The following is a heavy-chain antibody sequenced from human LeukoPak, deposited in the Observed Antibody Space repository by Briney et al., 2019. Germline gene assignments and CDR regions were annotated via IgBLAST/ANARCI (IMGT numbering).Heavy chain of an antibody. J-gene: IGHJ4*02. Sequence: SETLSLTCAVYGGSFSGYYWSWIRQPPGKGLEWIGRIYTSGSTNYNPSLKSRVTMSVDTSKNQFSLKLSSVTAADTAVYYCARGDYEFDYWGQGTLVTVSS. V-gene: IGHV4-59*10. CDR3: ARGDYEFDY. CDR2: IYTSGST. D-gene: IGHD3-16*01. CDR1: GGSFSGYY.